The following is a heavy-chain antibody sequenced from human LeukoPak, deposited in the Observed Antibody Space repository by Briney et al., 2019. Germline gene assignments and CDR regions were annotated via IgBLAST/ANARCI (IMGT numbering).Heavy chain of an antibody. J-gene: IGHJ3*02. D-gene: IGHD5-18*01. V-gene: IGHV4-59*08. CDR1: GGSISRYY. Sequence: SETLSLTCTVSGGSISRYYWSWIRQPPGKGLEWIGYIYYSGSTDYNPSLESRVTISVDTSKNQFSLKLSSVTVADTAVYYCARPGVGSGRYGAFDIWGQGTVVTVSS. CDR2: IYYSGST. CDR3: ARPGVGSGRYGAFDI.